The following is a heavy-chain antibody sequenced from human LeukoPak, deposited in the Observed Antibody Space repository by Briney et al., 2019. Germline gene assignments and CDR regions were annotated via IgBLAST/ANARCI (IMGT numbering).Heavy chain of an antibody. D-gene: IGHD5-18*01. V-gene: IGHV1-69*04. J-gene: IGHJ5*02. CDR2: IIPILGIA. Sequence: ASVKVFCKASGGTLSSYAISWVRQAPGQGLEWMGRIIPILGIANYAQKFQGRVTITADKSTSTAYMELSSLRSEDTAVYYCARDGSLDVDTAMVTAMNWFDPWGQGTLVTVSS. CDR1: GGTLSSYA. CDR3: ARDGSLDVDTAMVTAMNWFDP.